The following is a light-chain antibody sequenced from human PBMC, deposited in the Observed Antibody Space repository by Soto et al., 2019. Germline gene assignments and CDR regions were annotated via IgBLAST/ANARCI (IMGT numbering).Light chain of an antibody. CDR2: DAS. CDR1: QSVTSSH. CDR3: QQYGRSPFT. Sequence: DIVLTQSPGTVSLSPGERATLSCRASQSVTSSHLAWYQQRPGQAPRLVIYDASNRATGTPDRFSGSGSGTDFTLTISRLEAEDSAVYFCQQYGRSPFTFGQGTRLEIK. J-gene: IGKJ5*01. V-gene: IGKV3-20*01.